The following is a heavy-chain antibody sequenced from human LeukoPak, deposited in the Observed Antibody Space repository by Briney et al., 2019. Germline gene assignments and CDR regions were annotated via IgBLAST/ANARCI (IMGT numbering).Heavy chain of an antibody. CDR2: ISGSGGSA. D-gene: IGHD6-19*01. V-gene: IGHV3-23*01. Sequence: GGSLRLSCAASGFTFSTYAMSWVRQAPGKGLEWVSVISGSGGSAYYADSVKGRFTISRDNSKTTLYLQMNSLRAEDTAVYYCAKDLESVAATLGYWGQGTLVTVSS. CDR3: AKDLESVAATLGY. J-gene: IGHJ4*02. CDR1: GFTFSTYA.